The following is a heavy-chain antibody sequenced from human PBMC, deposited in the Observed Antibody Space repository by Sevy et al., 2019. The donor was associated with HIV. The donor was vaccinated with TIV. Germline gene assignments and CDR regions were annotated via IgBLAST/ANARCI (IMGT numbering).Heavy chain of an antibody. J-gene: IGHJ4*02. Sequence: ASVKVSCKTSGYTFTTYSIDWMRQAPGQGLEWLGWINTYTGNPTYAQDFTGRFVFSVDTSVSTAYLQINSLKTEDTAIYYCATNMRSLPTVIRCTYNFWGQGTRVTVSS. D-gene: IGHD3-10*01. V-gene: IGHV7-4-1*02. CDR1: GYTFTTYS. CDR2: INTYTGNP. CDR3: ATNMRSLPTVIRCTYNF.